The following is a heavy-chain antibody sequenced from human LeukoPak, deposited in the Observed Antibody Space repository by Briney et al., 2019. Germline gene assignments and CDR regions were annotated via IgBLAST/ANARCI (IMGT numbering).Heavy chain of an antibody. D-gene: IGHD2-2*01. J-gene: IGHJ6*02. CDR3: ANPYCSSTSCYGDYYYYGMDV. CDR2: ISASGGST. CDR1: GFTFNNYA. Sequence: PGGSLRLSCAASGFTFNNYALSWVRQAPGKGLEWVSVISASGGSTYHADSVKGRFTISRDDFKNTLYLQMNSLRAEDTAVYYCANPYCSSTSCYGDYYYYGMDVWGQGTTVTVSS. V-gene: IGHV3-23*01.